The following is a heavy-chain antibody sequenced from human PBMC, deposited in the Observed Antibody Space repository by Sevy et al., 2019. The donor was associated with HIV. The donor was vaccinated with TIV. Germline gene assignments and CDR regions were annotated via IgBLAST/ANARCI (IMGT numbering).Heavy chain of an antibody. V-gene: IGHV1-2*02. CDR1: GYTFTGYY. D-gene: IGHD3-3*01. CDR2: INPNSGGT. CDR3: ARDSDPGITIFGVGTD. Sequence: ASVKVSCKASGYTFTGYYMHWVRQAPGQGLEWMGWINPNSGGTNYAQKFQGRVTMTRDTSISTAYMELSRLRSDDTAVDYCARDSDPGITIFGVGTDWGQGTLVTVSS. J-gene: IGHJ4*02.